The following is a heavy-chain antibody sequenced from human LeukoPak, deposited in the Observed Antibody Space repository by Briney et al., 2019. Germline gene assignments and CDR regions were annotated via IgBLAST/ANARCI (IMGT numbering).Heavy chain of an antibody. V-gene: IGHV1-18*01. CDR1: GYTFTSYG. CDR2: ISAYNGNT. CDR3: ARDCSSTSCYTTIDY. D-gene: IGHD2-2*02. Sequence: ASVKVSCKASGYTFTSYGISWVRRAPGQGLEWMGWISAYNGNTNYAQKLQGRVTMTTDTSTSTAYMELRSLRSDDTAVYYCARDCSSTSCYTTIDYWGQGTLVTVSS. J-gene: IGHJ4*02.